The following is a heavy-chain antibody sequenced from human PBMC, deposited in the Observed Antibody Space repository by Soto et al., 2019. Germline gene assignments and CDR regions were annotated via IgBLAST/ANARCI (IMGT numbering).Heavy chain of an antibody. CDR3: ARGMVFGVIRKNYFDP. V-gene: IGHV4-59*01. CDR2: VYYTGST. CDR1: GGSIDDYY. J-gene: IGHJ5*02. D-gene: IGHD3-3*01. Sequence: SETLSLTCTVSGGSIDDYYWNWIRQPPGKGLEWIGYVYYTGSTNYDPSLRSRLTISLDTSKNQFSLKLNAVTAADTAVYYCARGMVFGVIRKNYFDPWGQGTLVTAPQ.